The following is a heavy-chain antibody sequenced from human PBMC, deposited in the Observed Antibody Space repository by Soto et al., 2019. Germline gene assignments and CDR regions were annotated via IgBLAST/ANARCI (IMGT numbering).Heavy chain of an antibody. CDR2: INHSGST. V-gene: IGHV4-34*01. CDR3: ARERRYNWNYGGRFDP. CDR1: GGSFSGYY. Sequence: SETLSLTCAVYGGSFSGYYWSWIRQPPGKGLEWIGEINHSGSTNYNPSLKSRVTISVDTSKNQFSLKLSSVTAADTAVYYCARERRYNWNYGGRFDPWGQGTLVTVSS. D-gene: IGHD1-7*01. J-gene: IGHJ5*02.